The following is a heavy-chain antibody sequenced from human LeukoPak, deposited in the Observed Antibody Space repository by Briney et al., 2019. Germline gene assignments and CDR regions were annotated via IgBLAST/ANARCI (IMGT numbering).Heavy chain of an antibody. CDR3: ARGPYSYDSSGAFDI. D-gene: IGHD3-22*01. CDR2: IYYSGST. V-gene: IGHV4-39*07. J-gene: IGHJ3*02. CDR1: GGSISSYY. Sequence: SETLSLACTVSGGSISSYYWGWIRQPPGKGLEWIGSIYYSGSTYYNPSLKSRVTISVDTSKNQFSLKLSSVTAADTAVYFCARGPYSYDSSGAFDIWGQGTMVTVSS.